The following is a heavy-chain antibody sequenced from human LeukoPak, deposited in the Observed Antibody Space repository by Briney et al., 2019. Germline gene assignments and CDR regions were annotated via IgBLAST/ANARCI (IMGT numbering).Heavy chain of an antibody. CDR2: FDPEDGET. V-gene: IGHV1-24*01. CDR1: GYTLTELS. CDR3: ANSGLVLASYDAFDI. D-gene: IGHD2-15*01. Sequence: ASVKVSCKVSGYTLTELSMHWVRQAPGKGLEWMGGFDPEDGETIYAQKFQGRVTMTEDTSTDTAYMELSSLRSEDTAVYFCANSGLVLASYDAFDIWGQGTMVTVSS. J-gene: IGHJ3*02.